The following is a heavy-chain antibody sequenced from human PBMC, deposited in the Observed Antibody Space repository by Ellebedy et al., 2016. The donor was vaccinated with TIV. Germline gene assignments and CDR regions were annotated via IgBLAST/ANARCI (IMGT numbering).Heavy chain of an antibody. J-gene: IGHJ6*02. CDR2: IIPILGIA. Sequence: AASVKVSCKASGGTFSSYAISWVRQAPGQGLEWMGRIIPILGIANYAQKFQGRVTITADKSTSTAYMELSSLRSEDTAVYYCARGSRKYASSGYTRTGMDVWGQGTTVTVSS. CDR3: ARGSRKYASSGYTRTGMDV. V-gene: IGHV1-69*04. D-gene: IGHD3-22*01. CDR1: GGTFSSYA.